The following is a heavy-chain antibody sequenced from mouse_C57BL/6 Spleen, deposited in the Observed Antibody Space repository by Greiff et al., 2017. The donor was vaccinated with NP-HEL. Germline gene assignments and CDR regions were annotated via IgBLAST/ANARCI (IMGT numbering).Heavy chain of an antibody. CDR2: IYPGDGDT. V-gene: IGHV1-80*01. D-gene: IGHD2-1*01. J-gene: IGHJ4*01. CDR3: ASRWYEGYYAMDY. CDR1: GYAFSSYW. Sequence: VQLQQSGAELVKPGASVKISCKASGYAFSSYWMNWVKQRPGKGLEWIGQIYPGDGDTNYNGKFQGKATLTADKSSSTAYMQLSSLTSEDSAVYYWASRWYEGYYAMDYWGQGASVTVSS.